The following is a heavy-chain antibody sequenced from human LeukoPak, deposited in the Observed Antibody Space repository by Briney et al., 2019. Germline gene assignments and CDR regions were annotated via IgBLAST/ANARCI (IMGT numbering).Heavy chain of an antibody. Sequence: GGSLRLSCAASGFPFNAYWMTWVRQAPGKGLEWVANIRQDGDTKYYVDSVKGQFTISRDNAKNTLYLQMNSLGAEDAAVYYCARDAVDTANAVWGQGTTVTVSS. D-gene: IGHD5-18*01. CDR2: IRQDGDTK. J-gene: IGHJ6*02. V-gene: IGHV3-7*01. CDR1: GFPFNAYW. CDR3: ARDAVDTANAV.